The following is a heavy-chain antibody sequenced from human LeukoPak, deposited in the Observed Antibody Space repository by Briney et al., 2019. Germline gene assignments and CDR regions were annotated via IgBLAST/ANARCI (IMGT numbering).Heavy chain of an antibody. CDR2: IIHDGST. V-gene: IGHV4-34*12. CDR1: GGSFNGYY. Sequence: SETLSLTCAVFGGSFNGYYWTWIRQPPGKGLEWIGEIIHDGSTNYNPSLKSRVNISIDTSKIQFSLNLSSVTAADTAVYYCARGLASGYPQVPFDYWGQGTLVTVSS. CDR3: ARGLASGYPQVPFDY. D-gene: IGHD3-3*01. J-gene: IGHJ4*02.